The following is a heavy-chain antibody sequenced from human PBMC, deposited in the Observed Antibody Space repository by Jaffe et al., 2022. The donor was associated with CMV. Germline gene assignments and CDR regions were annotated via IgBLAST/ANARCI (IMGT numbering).Heavy chain of an antibody. CDR1: GFTFSSYG. J-gene: IGHJ3*02. D-gene: IGHD2-15*01. Sequence: QVQLVESGGGVVQPGRSLRLSCAASGFTFSSYGMHWVRQAPGKGLEWVAVIWYDGSNKYYADSVKGRFTISRDNSKNTLYLQMNSLRAEDTAVYYCARGSGLPPITPSDAFDIWGQGTMVTVSS. CDR3: ARGSGLPPITPSDAFDI. CDR2: IWYDGSNK. V-gene: IGHV3-33*01.